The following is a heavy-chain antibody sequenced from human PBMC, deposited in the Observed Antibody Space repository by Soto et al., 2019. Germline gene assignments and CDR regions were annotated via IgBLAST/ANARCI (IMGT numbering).Heavy chain of an antibody. CDR2: IRSKANSYAT. CDR1: GFTFSGSA. D-gene: IGHD2-15*01. J-gene: IGHJ6*03. V-gene: IGHV3-73*01. Sequence: GGSLRLSCAASGFTFSGSAMHWVRQASGKGLEWVGRIRSKANSYATAYAASVKGRFTISRDDSKNTAYLQMNSLKTEDTAVYYCTTTRGYCSGGSCFPYYYMDVWGKGTTVTVSS. CDR3: TTTRGYCSGGSCFPYYYMDV.